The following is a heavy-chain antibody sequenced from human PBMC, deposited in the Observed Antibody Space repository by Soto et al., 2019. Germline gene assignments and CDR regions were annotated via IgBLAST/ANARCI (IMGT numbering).Heavy chain of an antibody. V-gene: IGHV1-46*01. CDR2: INPSGDSR. D-gene: IGHD4-17*01. J-gene: IGHJ6*02. CDR1: GFSFSDYF. Sequence: ASVKVSCKASGFSFSDYFMHWVRQAPGQGLEWMGIINPSGDSRNYAQKFQGRVTITRDTSTSTVYMDLSSLRYEDTAVYYCARRLSSENDYGDYSYYYYYGMDVWGQGTTVTVSS. CDR3: ARRLSSENDYGDYSYYYYYGMDV.